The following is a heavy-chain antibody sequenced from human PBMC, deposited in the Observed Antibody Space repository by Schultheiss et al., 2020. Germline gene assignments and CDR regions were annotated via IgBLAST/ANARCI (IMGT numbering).Heavy chain of an antibody. CDR3: ARDRADYGDYEDYYYYGMDV. Sequence: SETLSLTCTVSGGSISSGGYYWSWIRQHPGKGLEWIGRIYTSGSTNYNPSLKSRVTMSVDTSKNQFSLKLSSVTAADTAVYYCARDRADYGDYEDYYYYGMDVWGQGTTVTVSS. V-gene: IGHV4-61*02. D-gene: IGHD4-17*01. CDR2: IYTSGST. CDR1: GGSISSGGYY. J-gene: IGHJ6*02.